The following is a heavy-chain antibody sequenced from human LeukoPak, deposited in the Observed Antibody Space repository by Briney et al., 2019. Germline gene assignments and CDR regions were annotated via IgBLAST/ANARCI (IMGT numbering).Heavy chain of an antibody. CDR2: IYPGDSDT. Sequence: GESLKISCKGSGYRFNSYWIGWVRQMPGNGLEWMGIIYPGDSDTRYSPSFQGQVTISVDKSISTAYLQWRSLKASDTAMYYCASHQVGYNSSGPSWGYRGQGTLVTVSS. CDR3: ASHQVGYNSSGPSWGY. D-gene: IGHD3-22*01. V-gene: IGHV5-51*01. CDR1: GYRFNSYW. J-gene: IGHJ4*02.